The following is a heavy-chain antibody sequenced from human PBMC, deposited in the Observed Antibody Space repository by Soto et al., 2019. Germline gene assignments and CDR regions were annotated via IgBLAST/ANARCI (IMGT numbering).Heavy chain of an antibody. CDR3: ARAGGTTVTGLWHFDS. V-gene: IGHV3-33*01. D-gene: IGHD4-17*01. CDR1: GFTFNTDS. CDR2: IWYEGTQK. J-gene: IGHJ4*02. Sequence: CLTLSCEASGFTFNTDSMHWVSQPPGKGLEWLAAIWYEGTQKYYADSVKGRFIISRDNSKKTLYLEMNSLRAEDTAVYYCARAGGTTVTGLWHFDSWGQGTLVTVSS.